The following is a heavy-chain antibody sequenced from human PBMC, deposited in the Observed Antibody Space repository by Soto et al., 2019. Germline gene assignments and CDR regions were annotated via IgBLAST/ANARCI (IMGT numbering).Heavy chain of an antibody. V-gene: IGHV3-66*01. D-gene: IGHD3-9*01. CDR1: GFTVSSNY. CDR2: IYSGGST. Sequence: LRLSCAASGFTVSSNYMSWVRQAPGKGLEWVSVIYSGGSTYYADSVKGRFIISRDDSKNTLFLQMNSLRAEDTAVYYCATSGVNDSGYQETDYWGQGTLVTVSS. J-gene: IGHJ4*02. CDR3: ATSGVNDSGYQETDY.